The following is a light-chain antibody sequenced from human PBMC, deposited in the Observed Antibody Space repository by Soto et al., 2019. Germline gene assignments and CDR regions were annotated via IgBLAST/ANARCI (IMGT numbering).Light chain of an antibody. V-gene: IGKV3-11*01. CDR1: PSVGTY. CDR2: DAS. Sequence: EIVLTQSPATLSLSPGERATLSCRASPSVGTYLVWYQQKPGQAPRLLIYDASKRAIGLPDRFSGSGSGTDFTLTISLLEPGDSAVYYCQHRRACPRVFGGGTRME. J-gene: IGKJ4*01. CDR3: QHRRACPRV.